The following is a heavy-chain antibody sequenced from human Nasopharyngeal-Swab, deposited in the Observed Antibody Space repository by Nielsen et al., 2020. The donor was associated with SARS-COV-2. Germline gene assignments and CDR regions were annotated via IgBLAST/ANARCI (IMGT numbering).Heavy chain of an antibody. Sequence: SVKVSCKASGFTFTSSAVQWVRQARGQRLEWIGWIVVGSGNTNYAQKFQERVTIPRDMSTSTAYMELSSLRSEDTAVYYCAAIKYCSGGSCYGGASDYWGQGTLVTVSS. J-gene: IGHJ4*02. CDR2: IVVGSGNT. CDR3: AAIKYCSGGSCYGGASDY. D-gene: IGHD2-15*01. V-gene: IGHV1-58*01. CDR1: GFTFTSSA.